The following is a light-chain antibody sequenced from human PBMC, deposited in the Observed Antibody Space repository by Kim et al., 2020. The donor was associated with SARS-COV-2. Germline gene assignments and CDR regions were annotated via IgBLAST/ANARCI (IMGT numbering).Light chain of an antibody. Sequence: EIVMTQSPATVSVSPGERATLSCRAGQSISRNLAWYQQKPGQAPRLLISGASTRATGTPARFSGSGSGTEFTLTITSLQSEDFGLYYWQQYNNWPLTFGGGTKVDIK. CDR2: GAS. J-gene: IGKJ4*01. V-gene: IGKV3-15*01. CDR3: QQYNNWPLT. CDR1: QSISRN.